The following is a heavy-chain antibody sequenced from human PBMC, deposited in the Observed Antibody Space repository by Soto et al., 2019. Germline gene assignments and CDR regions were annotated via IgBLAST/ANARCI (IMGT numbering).Heavy chain of an antibody. D-gene: IGHD1-26*01. CDR3: ARVVRSGNYYGNWLDP. V-gene: IGHV4-34*01. CDR2: INHSGIT. Sequence: SETLSLTCTVYGGSFSDYYWSWIRQSPGKGLEWIGEINHSGITNYNPSLKSRVTISVDTSKNQFSLKLNSVTAADTAVYYCARVVRSGNYYGNWLDPWGQGTLVT. CDR1: GGSFSDYY. J-gene: IGHJ5*02.